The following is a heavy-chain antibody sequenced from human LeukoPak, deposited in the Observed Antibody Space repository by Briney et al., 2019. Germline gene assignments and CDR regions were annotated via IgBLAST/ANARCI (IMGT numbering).Heavy chain of an antibody. CDR3: ARDQSPSSESTEFDY. V-gene: IGHV1-2*02. J-gene: IGHJ4*02. Sequence: ASVKVSCKASGYTFTGYYMHWVRQAPGQGLEWMGWINPNSGGTNYAQEFQGRVTMTRDTSISTAYMELSRLRSDDTAVYYCARDQSPSSESTEFDYWGQGTLVTVSS. D-gene: IGHD1-14*01. CDR2: INPNSGGT. CDR1: GYTFTGYY.